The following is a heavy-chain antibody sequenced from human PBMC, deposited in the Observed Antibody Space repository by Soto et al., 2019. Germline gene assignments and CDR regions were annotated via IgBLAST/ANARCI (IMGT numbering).Heavy chain of an antibody. J-gene: IGHJ4*02. V-gene: IGHV3-30*14. CDR2: ISYDGSNK. CDR1: GFTFSSYA. CDR3: ERSRSSSGWHFDY. D-gene: IGHD6-19*01. Sequence: QVQLVESGGGVVQPGRSLRLSCAASGFTFSSYAMHWVRQAPGTGLEWVAVISYDGSNKYYADSVQGRFTISRDNSKHTLYLQMNSLSAEDPAVYYCERSRSSSGWHFDYGGQGTLVTVSS.